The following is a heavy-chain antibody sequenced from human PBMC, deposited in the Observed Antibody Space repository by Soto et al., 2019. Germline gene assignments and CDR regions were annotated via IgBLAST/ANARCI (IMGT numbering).Heavy chain of an antibody. CDR3: AKEQIYCGGDCYPDY. J-gene: IGHJ4*02. CDR1: GFTFSSYG. CDR2: ISYDGSNK. V-gene: IGHV3-30*18. Sequence: PGGSLRLSCAASGFTFSSYGMHWVRQAPGKGLEWVAVISYDGSNKYYADSVKGRFTISRDNSKNTLYLQMNSLRAEDTAVYYCAKEQIYCGGDCYPDYWGQGTLVTVSS. D-gene: IGHD2-21*01.